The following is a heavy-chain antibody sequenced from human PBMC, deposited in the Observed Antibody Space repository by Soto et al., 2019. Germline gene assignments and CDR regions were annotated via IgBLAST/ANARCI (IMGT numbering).Heavy chain of an antibody. CDR1: GGSISDFY. CDR3: LRGVGLTAHTFDS. J-gene: IGHJ4*02. D-gene: IGHD5-18*01. Sequence: SETLSLTCTVSGGSISDFYWSWIRQPPGKGLEWIGYIYYSGSTNYNPSLKSRVTISVDTSKNQFSLNLRSMSPADTAVYYFLRGVGLTAHTFDSWGPGTLVTVSP. CDR2: IYYSGST. V-gene: IGHV4-59*01.